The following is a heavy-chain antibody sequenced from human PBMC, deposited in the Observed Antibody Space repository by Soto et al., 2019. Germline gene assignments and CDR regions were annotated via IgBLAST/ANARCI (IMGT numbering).Heavy chain of an antibody. CDR1: GGSISSYY. CDR3: ARGQGIAARLDFDY. Sequence: SETLSLTCTVSGGSISSYYWSWIRQPPGKGLEWIGYIYFSGSTNYNPSLKSRVTISVDTSKNQFSLKLSSVTAADTAVYYCARGQGIAARLDFDYWGQGTLVTVSS. D-gene: IGHD6-6*01. J-gene: IGHJ4*02. V-gene: IGHV4-59*01. CDR2: IYFSGST.